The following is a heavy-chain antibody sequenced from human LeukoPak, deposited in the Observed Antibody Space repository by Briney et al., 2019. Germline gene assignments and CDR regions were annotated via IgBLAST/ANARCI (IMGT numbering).Heavy chain of an antibody. Sequence: ASVKVSCKVSGYTLTELSMHWVRQAPGKGLEWMGGFDPEDGETIYAQKFQGRVTMTEDTSTDTAYMELSSLRSEDTAVYYCATDHGYCGGDCYSPPWGQGTLVTVSS. V-gene: IGHV1-24*01. D-gene: IGHD2-21*02. CDR3: ATDHGYCGGDCYSPP. CDR1: GYTLTELS. J-gene: IGHJ5*02. CDR2: FDPEDGET.